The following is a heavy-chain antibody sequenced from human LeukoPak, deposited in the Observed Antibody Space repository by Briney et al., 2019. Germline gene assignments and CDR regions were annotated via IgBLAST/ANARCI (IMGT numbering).Heavy chain of an antibody. J-gene: IGHJ4*02. Sequence: ASVKVSCKASGYTFTSYGISWVRQAPGQGLEWMGWISAYNGSTNYAQKLQGRVTMTTDTSTSTAYMELRSLRSDDTAVYYCARSGRGSSWYGPRVDPIDYWGQGTLVTVSS. CDR3: ARSGRGSSWYGPRVDPIDY. CDR2: ISAYNGST. CDR1: GYTFTSYG. V-gene: IGHV1-18*01. D-gene: IGHD6-13*01.